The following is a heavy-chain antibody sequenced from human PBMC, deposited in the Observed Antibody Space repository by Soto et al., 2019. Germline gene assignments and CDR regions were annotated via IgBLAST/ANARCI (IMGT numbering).Heavy chain of an antibody. V-gene: IGHV3-49*03. J-gene: IGHJ4*02. CDR2: IRSKAYGGTT. D-gene: IGHD6-13*01. Sequence: LRLSCSPSGFTFGEFVMSWFRQAPGKGLEWVGFIRSKAYGGTTEYAASVKGRFTISRDDSKSIAYLQMNSLKTEDTAVYYCTRDVSGSSWLSNDYWGQGTLVTVSS. CDR1: GFTFGEFV. CDR3: TRDVSGSSWLSNDY.